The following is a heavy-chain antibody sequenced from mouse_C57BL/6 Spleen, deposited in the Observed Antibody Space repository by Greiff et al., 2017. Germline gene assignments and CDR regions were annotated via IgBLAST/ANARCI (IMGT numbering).Heavy chain of an antibody. CDR3: ARSGDVDWYFDV. V-gene: IGHV2-2*01. CDR2: IWSGGST. CDR1: GFSLTSYG. J-gene: IGHJ1*03. Sequence: QVHVKQSGPGLVQPSQSLSITCTVSGFSLTSYGVHWVRQSPGKGLEWLGVIWSGGSTDYNAAFISRLSISKDNSKSQVFFKMNSLQADDTAIYYCARSGDVDWYFDVWGTGTTVTVSS. D-gene: IGHD3-3*01.